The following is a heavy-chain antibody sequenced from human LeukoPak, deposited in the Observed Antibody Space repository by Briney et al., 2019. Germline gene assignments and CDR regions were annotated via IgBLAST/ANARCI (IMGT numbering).Heavy chain of an antibody. CDR1: GYIFTGYY. D-gene: IGHD1-26*01. V-gene: IGHV1-2*02. Sequence: ASVKVSCKASGYIFTGYYMHWVRQAPGQGLEWMGWINPNSGGTNSAQKFQGRVTMTGDTSISTAYMELSRLTSDDTAVYYCARHPYSGSYHFDYWGQGTLVTVSS. CDR3: ARHPYSGSYHFDY. J-gene: IGHJ4*02. CDR2: INPNSGGT.